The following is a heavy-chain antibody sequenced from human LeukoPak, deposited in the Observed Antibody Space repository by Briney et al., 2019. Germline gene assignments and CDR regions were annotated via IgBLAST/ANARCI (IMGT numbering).Heavy chain of an antibody. CDR3: ASASFLEWLFYYYYYYGMDV. CDR2: INPNSGGT. CDR1: GYTFTGYY. Sequence: ASVKVSCKASGYTFTGYYMHWVRQAPGQGLEWMGWINPNSGGTNYAQKFQGRVTMTRDTSISSAYMELSRLRSDDTAVYYCASASFLEWLFYYYYYYGMDVWGQGTTVTVSS. V-gene: IGHV1-2*02. J-gene: IGHJ6*02. D-gene: IGHD3-3*01.